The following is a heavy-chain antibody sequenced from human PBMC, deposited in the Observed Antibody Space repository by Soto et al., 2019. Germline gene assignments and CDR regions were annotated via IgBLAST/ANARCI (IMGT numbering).Heavy chain of an antibody. Sequence: QVQLVQSGAEMKKPGSSVKVSCQSSGGTFNTYAMNWVRQAPGQGPEWMGDISPMFGAANYAPKFQGRVTITADESTGTSYMQLSSLTSEDTALYFCAREVQVHTPYFVYWGQGTLVTVSS. CDR3: AREVQVHTPYFVY. J-gene: IGHJ4*02. CDR1: GGTFNTYA. D-gene: IGHD3-10*01. V-gene: IGHV1-69*19. CDR2: ISPMFGAA.